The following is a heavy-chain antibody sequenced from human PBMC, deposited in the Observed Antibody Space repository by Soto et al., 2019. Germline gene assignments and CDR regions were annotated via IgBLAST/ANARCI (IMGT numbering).Heavy chain of an antibody. CDR2: IYYSGST. V-gene: IGHV4-39*07. CDR1: GGSISSSSYY. J-gene: IGHJ6*02. CDR3: ARSGQDDFWSGYYYYYYYGMDV. Sequence: SETLSLTCTVSGGSISSSSYYWGWIRQPPGKGLEWIGSIYYSGSTYYNPSLKSRVTISVDTSKNQFSLKLSSVTAADTAVYYCARSGQDDFWSGYYYYYYYGMDVWGQGTTVTVSS. D-gene: IGHD3-3*01.